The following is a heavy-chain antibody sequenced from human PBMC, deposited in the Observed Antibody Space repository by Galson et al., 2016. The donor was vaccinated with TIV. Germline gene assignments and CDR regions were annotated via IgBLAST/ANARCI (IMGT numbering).Heavy chain of an antibody. D-gene: IGHD2-21*01. CDR3: ASDRRRCGNECFLRYYCEMDA. CDR1: GLIVSENY. V-gene: IGHV3-66*02. CDR2: IDSDGRT. Sequence: SLRLSCAASGLIVSENYMTWVRQAPGKGLEWVALIDSDGRTVHADSVRGRFTVSRDNSKNMVYLQMDSLRPEDTAVYFCASDRRRCGNECFLRYYCEMDAWGQGTTVTVSS. J-gene: IGHJ6*02.